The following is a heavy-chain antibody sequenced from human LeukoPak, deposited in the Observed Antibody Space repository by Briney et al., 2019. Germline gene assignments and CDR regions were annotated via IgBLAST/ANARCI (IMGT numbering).Heavy chain of an antibody. CDR3: ARDHNQYYCGSGVSGGWFDP. CDR2: IYYSGST. D-gene: IGHD3-10*01. CDR1: GGSISSSSYY. V-gene: IGHV4-39*07. Sequence: SETLSLTCIVSGGSISSSSYYWGWIRQPPGKGLEWIGSIYYSGSTHYNPSLKSRVTISVDMSKNQFSLKLSSVTAADTAVYYCARDHNQYYCGSGVSGGWFDPWGQGTLVTVSS. J-gene: IGHJ5*02.